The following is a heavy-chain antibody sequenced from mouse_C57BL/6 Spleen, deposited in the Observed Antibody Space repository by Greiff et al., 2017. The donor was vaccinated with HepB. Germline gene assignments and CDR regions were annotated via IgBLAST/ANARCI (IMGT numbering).Heavy chain of an antibody. J-gene: IGHJ2*01. CDR3: TSWEGR. CDR2: IDPETGGT. D-gene: IGHD4-1*01. CDR1: GYTFTDYE. V-gene: IGHV1-15*01. Sequence: VQLQQSGAELVRPGASVTLSCKASGYTFTDYEMHWVKQTPVHGLEWIGAIDPETGGTAYNQKFKGKAILTADKSSSTAYMELRSRTSEDSAVYYCTSWEGRWGQGTTLTVSS.